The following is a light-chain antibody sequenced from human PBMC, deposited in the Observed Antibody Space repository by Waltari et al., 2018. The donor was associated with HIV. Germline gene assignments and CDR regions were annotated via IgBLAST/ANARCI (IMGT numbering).Light chain of an antibody. Sequence: QSALTQPASVSGFPGQTINISCTGISTDSRFYQHVPWYQQHPGSVPSLIIYDIDSRPSGISDHFSGSRSGDSASLTISGLQSGDETHYFCASNRLDSTLVFGGGTKLTIL. J-gene: IGLJ2*01. CDR1: STDSRFYQH. V-gene: IGLV2-14*03. CDR2: DID. CDR3: ASNRLDSTLV.